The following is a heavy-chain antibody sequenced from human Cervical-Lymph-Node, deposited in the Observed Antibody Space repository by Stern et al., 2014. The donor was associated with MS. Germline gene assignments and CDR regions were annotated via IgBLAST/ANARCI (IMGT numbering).Heavy chain of an antibody. V-gene: IGHV1-46*01. J-gene: IGHJ4*02. D-gene: IGHD3-16*01. CDR1: GYTFTNYY. CDR2: INPNGSVT. Sequence: VQLVESGPEVKKPGASVMVSCKTSGYTFTNYYIHWVRQAPGQGLEWMGIINPNGSVTASAQKFQGRLTMTRDTSTTTVYMRLITLTSEDTAMYYCTREVGGVGREWGQGTLVFVSS. CDR3: TREVGGVGRE.